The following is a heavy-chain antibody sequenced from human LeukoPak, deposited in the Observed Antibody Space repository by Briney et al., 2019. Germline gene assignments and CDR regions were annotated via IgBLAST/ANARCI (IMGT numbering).Heavy chain of an antibody. Sequence: GGSLRLSCAASGFTFSNYGMHWVRQAPGKGLEWVAIMRYDGGNKYYADSVKGRFTISRDNSKNTLYLQMNSLRAEDTAIYYCATYRQVLLPFESWGQGTLVTVSS. J-gene: IGHJ4*02. CDR2: MRYDGGNK. V-gene: IGHV3-30*02. D-gene: IGHD2-8*02. CDR3: ATYRQVLLPFES. CDR1: GFTFSNYG.